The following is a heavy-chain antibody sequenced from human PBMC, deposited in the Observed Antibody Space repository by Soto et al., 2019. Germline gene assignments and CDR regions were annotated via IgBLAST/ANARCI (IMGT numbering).Heavy chain of an antibody. J-gene: IGHJ4*02. CDR3: ARSGYSYGPHID. Sequence: QVQLVQSGAEVQKPGYSVKVSCRAARGSFSASGFSWVRQAPGQGLEWVGGFIPIFGTANYAPKFQDRVTMTADESTSTVYMALSSLKSEDTAMYYCARSGYSYGPHIDWGQGTLVTVSS. V-gene: IGHV1-69*01. CDR2: FIPIFGTA. CDR1: RGSFSASG. D-gene: IGHD5-18*01.